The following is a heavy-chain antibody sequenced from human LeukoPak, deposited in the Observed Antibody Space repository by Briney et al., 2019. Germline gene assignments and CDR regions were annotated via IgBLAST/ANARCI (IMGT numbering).Heavy chain of an antibody. CDR2: INPNSGGT. Sequence: ASVKVSCKASGYTFTSNYIHWVRQAPGQGLEWMGRINPNSGGTNYAQKFQGRVTVTRDTSISTAYMELSRLRSDDTAVYYCASGGLVDTSMVKDWGQGTLVTVSS. CDR1: GYTFTSNY. D-gene: IGHD5-18*01. J-gene: IGHJ4*02. V-gene: IGHV1-2*06. CDR3: ASGGLVDTSMVKD.